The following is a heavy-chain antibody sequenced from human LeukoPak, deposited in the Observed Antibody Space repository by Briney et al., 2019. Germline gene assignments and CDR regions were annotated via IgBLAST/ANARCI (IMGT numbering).Heavy chain of an antibody. V-gene: IGHV3-23*01. J-gene: IGHJ6*02. CDR3: AITGRYSSSWYGSDYYGMDV. Sequence: GGSLRLSCAAYGFTFSSYAMSWVRQAPGKGLEWVSAISGSGGSTYYADSVKGRFTISRDNSKNTLYLQMNSLRAEDTAVYYCAITGRYSSSWYGSDYYGMDVWGQGTTVTVSS. CDR1: GFTFSSYA. CDR2: ISGSGGST. D-gene: IGHD6-13*01.